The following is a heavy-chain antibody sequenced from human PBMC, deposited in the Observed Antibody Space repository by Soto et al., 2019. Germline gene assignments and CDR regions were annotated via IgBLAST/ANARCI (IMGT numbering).Heavy chain of an antibody. D-gene: IGHD6-13*01. CDR1: GYIFINYY. CDR2: INPNGGST. CDR3: ARDLAAADY. V-gene: IGHV1-46*01. Sequence: QVHLVQSGAEVKKPGASAKVSCKASGYIFINYYIHWVRQAPGQGLEWIGIINPNGGSTNYAQKFRGRVTIARATSTSTVYMDLSRLRSDATAVYYCARDLAAADYWGQGTLVTVSS. J-gene: IGHJ4*02.